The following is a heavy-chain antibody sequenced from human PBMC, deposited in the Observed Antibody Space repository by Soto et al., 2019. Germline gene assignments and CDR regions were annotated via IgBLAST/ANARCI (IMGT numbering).Heavy chain of an antibody. J-gene: IGHJ6*02. CDR1: GFTFSSYG. V-gene: IGHV3-33*01. D-gene: IGHD2-2*01. CDR3: ARDTDIVVVPAASYYYYGMDV. CDR2: IWYDGSNK. Sequence: PVGSLRLSCAASGFTFSSYGMHWVRQAPGKGLEWVAVIWYDGSNKYYADSVKGRFTISRDNSKNTLYLQMNSLRAEDTAVYYCARDTDIVVVPAASYYYYGMDVWGQGTTVTVSS.